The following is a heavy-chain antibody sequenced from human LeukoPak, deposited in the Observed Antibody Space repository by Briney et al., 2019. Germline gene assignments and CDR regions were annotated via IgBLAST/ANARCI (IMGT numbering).Heavy chain of an antibody. Sequence: GGSLRLSCAASGFTFSSYWMSWVRQAPGKGLEWVANIKQDGSEKYYVDSVKGRFTISRDNAKNSLYLQMNSLRAEDTAVYYCARDLTMIVGVPGYWGQGTLVTVSS. V-gene: IGHV3-7*03. CDR3: ARDLTMIVGVPGY. CDR1: GFTFSSYW. CDR2: IKQDGSEK. J-gene: IGHJ4*02. D-gene: IGHD3-22*01.